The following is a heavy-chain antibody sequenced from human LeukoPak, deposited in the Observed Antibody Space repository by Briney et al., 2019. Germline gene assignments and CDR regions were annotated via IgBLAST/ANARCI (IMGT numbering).Heavy chain of an antibody. V-gene: IGHV3-48*03. D-gene: IGHD6-13*01. CDR3: ARVAAAGTYYFDS. CDR1: GFSFSTYE. Sequence: GGSLRLSCAASGFSFSTYEMNWVRQAPGKGLEQVSYISSSGSTIYYADSVKGRFTISRDNAKNSLYLQMNSLRAEDTAVYYCARVAAAGTYYFDSWGQGALVTVSS. J-gene: IGHJ4*02. CDR2: ISSSGSTI.